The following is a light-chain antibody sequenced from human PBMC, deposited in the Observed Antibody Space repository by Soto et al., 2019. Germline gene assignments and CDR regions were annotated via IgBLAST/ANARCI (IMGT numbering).Light chain of an antibody. Sequence: QSVLTQPASVSGSPGQSITISCTGTSSDVGAYNSVCWHQQHPGKAPKLMIYEVSKRPSGVSDRFSASKSGNTASLTISGLQADDEADYYCSSVTRSDTLVFGGGTKLTVL. CDR2: EVS. J-gene: IGLJ3*02. V-gene: IGLV2-14*01. CDR3: SSVTRSDTLV. CDR1: SSDVGAYNS.